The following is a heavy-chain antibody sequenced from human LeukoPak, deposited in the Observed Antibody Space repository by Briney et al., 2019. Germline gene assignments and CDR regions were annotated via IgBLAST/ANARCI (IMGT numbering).Heavy chain of an antibody. CDR3: ARAISTTDNYYYYGMDV. J-gene: IGHJ6*04. V-gene: IGHV1-2*04. CDR2: INPNSGGT. D-gene: IGHD4-17*01. Sequence: GASVKVSCKASGYTFTGYYMHWVRQAPGQGLEWMGWINPNSGGTNYAQKFQGWVTMTRDTSISTAYMELSRLRSDDTAVYYYARAISTTDNYYYYGMDVWGKGTTVTVSS. CDR1: GYTFTGYY.